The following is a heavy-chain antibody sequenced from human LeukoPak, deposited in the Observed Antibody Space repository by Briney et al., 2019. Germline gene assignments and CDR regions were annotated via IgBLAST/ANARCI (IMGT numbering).Heavy chain of an antibody. CDR3: ARGDYGGDYFDY. J-gene: IGHJ4*02. Sequence: PGGSLRLSCAASGFTLSDYWMHWVRQGPGKGLVWVSRINPDGSSTNYADSVEGRFTISRDNAKNSLYLQMNSLRAEDTAVYYCARGDYGGDYFDYWGQGTLVTVSS. D-gene: IGHD4-23*01. V-gene: IGHV3-74*01. CDR1: GFTLSDYW. CDR2: INPDGSST.